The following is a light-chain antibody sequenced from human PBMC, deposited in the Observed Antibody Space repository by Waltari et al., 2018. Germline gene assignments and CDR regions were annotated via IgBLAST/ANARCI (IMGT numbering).Light chain of an antibody. J-gene: IGKJ2*01. CDR1: QSVLYSSNNKNY. Sequence: DIVMTQSPDSLAVSLGERATIHCWSSQSVLYSSNNKNYLAWYQQKPGQPPKLLIYWASTRQSGVPDRFSGSGSGTEFTLTISSLQAEDVAVYYCQQYYGTPPYTFGQGTKLEIK. V-gene: IGKV4-1*01. CDR2: WAS. CDR3: QQYYGTPPYT.